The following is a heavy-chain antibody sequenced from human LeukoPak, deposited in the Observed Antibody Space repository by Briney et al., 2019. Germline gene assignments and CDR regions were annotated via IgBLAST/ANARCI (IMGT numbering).Heavy chain of an antibody. D-gene: IGHD5-18*01. CDR2: IYHSGST. J-gene: IGHJ4*02. Sequence: SETLSLTCTVSGGSVRSYYWSWIRQPPGKRLEWIGYIYHSGSTSYNPSLKSRVTILIDTSRNQFSLKLTSVSAAGTAVYYCARSTEDTAMVTGFWGQGTLVTVSS. CDR3: ARSTEDTAMVTGF. CDR1: GGSVRSYY. V-gene: IGHV4-59*02.